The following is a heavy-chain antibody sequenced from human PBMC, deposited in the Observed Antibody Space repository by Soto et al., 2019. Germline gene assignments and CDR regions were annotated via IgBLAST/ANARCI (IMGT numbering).Heavy chain of an antibody. CDR1: GGTFSSYA. CDR2: IIPIFGTA. V-gene: IGHV1-69*13. CDR3: ASATGYYYGMDV. J-gene: IGHJ6*02. Sequence: ASVKVSCKASGGTFSSYAISWVRQAPGQGLEWMGGIIPIFGTANYAQKFQGRVTITADESTSTAYMALSSISSEDTAVSYCASATGYYYGMDVWGQGTTVTVSS.